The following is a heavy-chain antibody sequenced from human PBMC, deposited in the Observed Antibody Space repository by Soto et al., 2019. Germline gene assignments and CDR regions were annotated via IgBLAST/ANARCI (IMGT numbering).Heavy chain of an antibody. CDR3: VRGMNPLF. Sequence: EVQLVESGGGLVKPGGSLRLSCATSGFTLRTYTMNWVRQAPGKGLEWVSSISISSSDRYYADSVRGRFTISRDNAKNALYLQMNSLRADDTAVYFCVRGMNPLFGDQGTLVTVSS. J-gene: IGHJ4*01. D-gene: IGHD3-10*01. CDR2: ISISSSDR. V-gene: IGHV3-21*06. CDR1: GFTLRTYT.